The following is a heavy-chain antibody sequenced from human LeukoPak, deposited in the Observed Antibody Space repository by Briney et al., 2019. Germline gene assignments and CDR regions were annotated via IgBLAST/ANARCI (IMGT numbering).Heavy chain of an antibody. V-gene: IGHV3-74*03. CDR3: AKDYFGSLEY. D-gene: IGHD2/OR15-2a*01. Sequence: GGSLRLSCAASGFTFSTYSMNWVRQAPGKGLEWVSVIKSDGSGTTYADSVKGRFTISRDNAKNTVYLQMNSLRDEDTAVYYCAKDYFGSLEYWGQGTLVTVSS. J-gene: IGHJ4*02. CDR2: IKSDGSGT. CDR1: GFTFSTYS.